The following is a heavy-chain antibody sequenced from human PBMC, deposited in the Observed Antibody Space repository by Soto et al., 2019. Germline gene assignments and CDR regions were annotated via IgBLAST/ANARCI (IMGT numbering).Heavy chain of an antibody. V-gene: IGHV3-23*01. J-gene: IGHJ5*01. CDR3: AKLTYPSDSTGYYYERVSGWIDS. Sequence: VGSLRLSCAASGFMFSSYAMSWVRQAPGKGLEWVSSISASGGTANLADSVEGRCTISRDNSKSTLYLQMDSLRAEDTAVYYCAKLTYPSDSTGYYYERVSGWIDSWGQGTLVTVSS. CDR2: ISASGGTA. D-gene: IGHD3-22*01. CDR1: GFMFSSYA.